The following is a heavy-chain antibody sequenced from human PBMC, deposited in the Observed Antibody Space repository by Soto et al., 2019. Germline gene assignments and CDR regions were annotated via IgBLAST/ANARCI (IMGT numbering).Heavy chain of an antibody. V-gene: IGHV3-30*18. J-gene: IGHJ6*02. CDR1: GFTFSSYG. Sequence: QVQLVESGGGVVQPGRSLRLSCAASGFTFSSYGMHWVRQAPGKGLEWVAVISYDGSNKYYADSVKGRFTISRDNSKNTLYLQMNSLRAEDTAVYYCAKGKGGGMDVWGQGTTVTVSS. CDR3: AKGKGGGMDV. CDR2: ISYDGSNK.